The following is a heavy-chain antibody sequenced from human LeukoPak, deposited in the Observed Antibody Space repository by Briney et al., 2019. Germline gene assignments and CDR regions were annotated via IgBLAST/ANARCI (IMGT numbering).Heavy chain of an antibody. CDR1: GYTFTGYY. J-gene: IGHJ3*02. CDR2: INPNSGGT. Sequence: ASVKVSCKASGYTFTGYYMHWVRQAPGQGLEWMGWINPNSGGTNYAQKLQGRVTMTTDTSTSTAYMELRSLRSDDTAVYYCARDGNYYDSSGYYYDDAFDIWGQGTMVTVSS. V-gene: IGHV1-2*02. D-gene: IGHD3-22*01. CDR3: ARDGNYYDSSGYYYDDAFDI.